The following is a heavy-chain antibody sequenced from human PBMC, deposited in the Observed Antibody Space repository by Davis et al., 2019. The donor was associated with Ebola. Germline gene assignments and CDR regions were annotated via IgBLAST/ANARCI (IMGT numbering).Heavy chain of an antibody. CDR1: GGTFTTYP. V-gene: IGHV1-18*01. D-gene: IGHD2-15*01. CDR3: ARVTCSGDSCFSADY. CDR2: ISAENGKT. Sequence: ASVKVSCKTSGGTFTTYPISWVRQAPGQGLEWLGWISAENGKTEYAQRLQGRVTMTTASSTSTAYMELRSLRSDDTAVYFCARVTCSGDSCFSADYWGQGTLVTVSS. J-gene: IGHJ4*02.